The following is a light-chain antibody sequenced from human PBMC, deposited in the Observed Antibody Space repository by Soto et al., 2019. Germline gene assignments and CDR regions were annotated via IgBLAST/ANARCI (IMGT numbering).Light chain of an antibody. CDR2: DDN. J-gene: IGLJ2*01. CDR1: SSNIGKNY. CDR3: AAWDRSLSFVL. V-gene: IGLV1-51*01. Sequence: QSVLTQPPSVSAAPGETVTISCSGSSSNIGKNYVSWYQQFPRTAPRLLIYDDNKRPSGIPDRFSGSKSGTSATLGITGLQTGDEAEYYCAAWDRSLSFVLFGGGTKLTVL.